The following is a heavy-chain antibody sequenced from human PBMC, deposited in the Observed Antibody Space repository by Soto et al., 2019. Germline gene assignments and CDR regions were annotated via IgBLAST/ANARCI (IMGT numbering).Heavy chain of an antibody. J-gene: IGHJ4*02. D-gene: IGHD5-12*01. CDR1: GGSVSSGSYY. Sequence: SSETLSLTCTVSGGSVSSGSYYWSWIRQPPGKGLEWIGYIYYSGSTNYNASLKSRVTISVDTSKNQFSLKLSSVTAADTAVYYCARGGEMATIFDYWGQGTLVTVSS. CDR3: ARGGEMATIFDY. V-gene: IGHV4-61*01. CDR2: IYYSGST.